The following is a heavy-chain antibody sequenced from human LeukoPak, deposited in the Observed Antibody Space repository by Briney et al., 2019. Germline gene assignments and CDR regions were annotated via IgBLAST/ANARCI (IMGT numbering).Heavy chain of an antibody. CDR1: GGSFSGYY. CDR3: ARLSALTGYYPPTPLFDY. V-gene: IGHV4-34*01. D-gene: IGHD3-9*01. CDR2: INHSGST. J-gene: IGHJ4*02. Sequence: SETLSLTCAVYGGSFSGYYWSWIRQPPGKGLEWIGEINHSGSTNYNPSLKSRVTISVDTSKNQFSLKLSSVTAADTAVYYCARLSALTGYYPPTPLFDYWGQGTLVTVSS.